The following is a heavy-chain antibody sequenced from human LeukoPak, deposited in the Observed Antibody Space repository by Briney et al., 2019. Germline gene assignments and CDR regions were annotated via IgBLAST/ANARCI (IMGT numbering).Heavy chain of an antibody. CDR2: FDPEDGET. J-gene: IGHJ6*02. CDR1: GYTLTELS. CDR3: ATDFTPYYYYGMDV. V-gene: IGHV1-24*01. Sequence: ASVEVSCKVSGYTLTELSMHWVRQAPGKGLEWMGGFDPEDGETIYAQKFQGRVTMTEDTSTDTAYMELSSLRSEDTAVYYCATDFTPYYYYGMDVWGQGTTVTVSS.